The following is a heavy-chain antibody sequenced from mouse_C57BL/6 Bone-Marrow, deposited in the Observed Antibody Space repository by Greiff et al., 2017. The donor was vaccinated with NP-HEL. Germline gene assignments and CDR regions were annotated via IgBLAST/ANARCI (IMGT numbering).Heavy chain of an antibody. CDR2: IDPETGGT. Sequence: QVQLKQSGAELVRPGASVTLSCKASGYTFTDYEMHWVKQTPVHGLEWIGAIDPETGGTAYNQKFKGKAILTADKSSSTAYMELRSLTSEDSAVDYCTSGGYGNYVGYWGQGTTLTVSS. CDR3: TSGGYGNYVGY. D-gene: IGHD2-1*01. J-gene: IGHJ2*01. V-gene: IGHV1-15*01. CDR1: GYTFTDYE.